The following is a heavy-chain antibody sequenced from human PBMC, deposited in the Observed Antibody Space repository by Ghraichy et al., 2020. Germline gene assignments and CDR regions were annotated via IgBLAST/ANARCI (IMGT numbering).Heavy chain of an antibody. CDR1: GGSINSGSFS. CDR3: ARAPYDDDGFYDDGFDI. V-gene: IGHV4-30-2*01. J-gene: IGHJ3*02. CDR2: IYYSGTT. Sequence: TLSLTCAVSGGSINSGSFSWSWIRQPPGKGLEWIGYIYYSGTTYYNSSLKSRVTISLDDSKNQISLRLKSVTAADTAVYYCARAPYDDDGFYDDGFDIWGQGTTVTVSS. D-gene: IGHD3-22*01.